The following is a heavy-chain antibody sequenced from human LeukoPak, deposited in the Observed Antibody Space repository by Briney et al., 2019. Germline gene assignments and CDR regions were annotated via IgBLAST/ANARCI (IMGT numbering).Heavy chain of an antibody. CDR3: ARNFPSSSDAFDI. Sequence: PSETLSLTCTVSGGSISSYYWSWIRQPPGKGLEWIGYIYNSGSTNYNPSLKSRVTTPVDTSKNQFSLKLSSVTAADTAVYYCARNFPSSSDAFDIWGQGTMVTVSS. V-gene: IGHV4-59*01. CDR1: GGSISSYY. CDR2: IYNSGST. J-gene: IGHJ3*02. D-gene: IGHD6-6*01.